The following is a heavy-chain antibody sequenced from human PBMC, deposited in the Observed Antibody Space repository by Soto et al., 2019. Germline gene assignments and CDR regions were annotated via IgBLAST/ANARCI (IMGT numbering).Heavy chain of an antibody. D-gene: IGHD5-12*01. CDR2: IIPIFGTA. V-gene: IGHV1-69*06. CDR1: GGTFSSYA. J-gene: IGHJ4*02. CDR3: ARNIVATIGSFLKTIDY. Sequence: QVQLVQSGAEVKKPGSSVKVSCKASGGTFSSYAISWVRQAPGQGLEWMGGIIPIFGTANYAQKFQGRVTITADKSTSTAYMELSSLRSDDTAVYYCARNIVATIGSFLKTIDYWGQGTLVTVSS.